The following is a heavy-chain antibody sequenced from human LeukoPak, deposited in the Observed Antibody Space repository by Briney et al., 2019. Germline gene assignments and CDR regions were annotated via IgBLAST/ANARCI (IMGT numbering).Heavy chain of an antibody. J-gene: IGHJ4*02. D-gene: IGHD2-2*02. V-gene: IGHV1-69*13. CDR2: IIPIFGTA. CDR3: ATCARNFYCYRFDY. CDR1: GGIFSSYA. Sequence: GASVKVSCNASGGIFSSYAISWVRQAPGQGLEWMGGIIPIFGTANYAQKFQGRVTITADESTSTAYMELSSLRSEDTAVYYCATCARNFYCYRFDYWGQGTLVTVSS.